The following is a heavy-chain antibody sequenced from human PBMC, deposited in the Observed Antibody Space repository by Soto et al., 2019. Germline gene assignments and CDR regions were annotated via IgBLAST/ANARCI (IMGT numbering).Heavy chain of an antibody. CDR3: SGDPSGYDEGDWYHGVDV. D-gene: IGHD5-12*01. CDR2: IYINGST. V-gene: IGHV3-53*01. Sequence: PGGSLGLSCAASVFSVSSNYMSWVRQDPGEGLEWVAIIYINGSTDYADSVQGRFSVSRDIYKNTLFLQMNNLRAEDTAVYFCSGDPSGYDEGDWYHGVDVWGQGTTVTVSS. J-gene: IGHJ6*02. CDR1: VFSVSSNY.